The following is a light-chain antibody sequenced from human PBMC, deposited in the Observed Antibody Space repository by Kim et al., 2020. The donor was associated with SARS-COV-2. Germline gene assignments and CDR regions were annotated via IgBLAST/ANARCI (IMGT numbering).Light chain of an antibody. CDR1: QSVSSSY. CDR2: GAS. CDR3: QQYCSSQT. V-gene: IGKV3-20*01. Sequence: LSPGERATRSCRASQSVSSSYLAWYQQKPGQAPRLLIYGASSRATGIPDRFSGSGSGTDFTLTISRLEPEDFAVYYCQQYCSSQTFGQGTKVDIK. J-gene: IGKJ1*01.